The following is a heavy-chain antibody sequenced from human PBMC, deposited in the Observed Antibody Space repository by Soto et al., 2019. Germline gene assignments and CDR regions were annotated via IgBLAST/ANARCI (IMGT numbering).Heavy chain of an antibody. Sequence: GGSLRLSCAASGFTFSSYWMSWVRQAPGKGLEWVANIKQDGSEKYYVDSVKGRFTISRDNAKNSLYLQMNSLRAEDTGVYYCARDKWSIFGVVMTYYYYGMDVWGQGTTVTVSS. J-gene: IGHJ6*02. V-gene: IGHV3-7*01. CDR1: GFTFSSYW. D-gene: IGHD3-3*01. CDR2: IKQDGSEK. CDR3: ARDKWSIFGVVMTYYYYGMDV.